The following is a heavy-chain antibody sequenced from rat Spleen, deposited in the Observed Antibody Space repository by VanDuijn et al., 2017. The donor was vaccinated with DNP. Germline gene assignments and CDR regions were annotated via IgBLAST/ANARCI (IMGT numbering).Heavy chain of an antibody. J-gene: IGHJ2*01. CDR1: GFSLTSYN. V-gene: IGHV2-30*01. CDR3: ARDGPAAFDY. Sequence: QVQLKESGPGLVQPSQTLSLTCTVSGFSLTSYNVHWVRQPTGKGLEWMGIIWNSGSTDYNSTLKSRLGISRDTSKSQGFLKMNSLLTEDIATYCGARDGPAAFDYWGQGVIVTVSS. D-gene: IGHD1-4*01. CDR2: IWNSGST.